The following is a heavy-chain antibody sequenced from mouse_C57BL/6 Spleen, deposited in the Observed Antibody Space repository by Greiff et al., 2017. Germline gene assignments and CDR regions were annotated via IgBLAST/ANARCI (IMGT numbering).Heavy chain of an antibody. J-gene: IGHJ1*03. Sequence: QVQLQQPGAELVKPGASVKLSCKASGYTFTSYWMQWVKQRPGQGLEWIGEIDPSDSYTNYNQKFKGNATLPVDTSSSTAYMQLSSLTSEDSAVYYCARDPYGNYEGYFDVWGTGTTVTVSS. CDR3: ARDPYGNYEGYFDV. V-gene: IGHV1-50*01. CDR1: GYTFTSYW. CDR2: IDPSDSYT. D-gene: IGHD2-1*01.